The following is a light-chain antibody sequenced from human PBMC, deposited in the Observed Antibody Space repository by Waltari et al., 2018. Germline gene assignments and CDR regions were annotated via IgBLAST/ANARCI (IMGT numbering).Light chain of an antibody. Sequence: EIVMTQSPATLSVSPGERATRSCRASQSVSSNLPWYQQKPGQAPRLLIYGASTRATGIPAMFSGSGSGTEFTLTISSLQSEDFAVYYCQQYNNWPQTFGQGTKVEIK. V-gene: IGKV3-15*01. J-gene: IGKJ1*01. CDR1: QSVSSN. CDR2: GAS. CDR3: QQYNNWPQT.